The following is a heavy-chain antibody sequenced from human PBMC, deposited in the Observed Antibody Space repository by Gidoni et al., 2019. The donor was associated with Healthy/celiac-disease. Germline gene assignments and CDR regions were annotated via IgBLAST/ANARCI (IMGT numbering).Heavy chain of an antibody. Sequence: QVQLQESGPGLVKPSETLSLTCAVSGYSISNGYYWGWIRQPPGKGLEWIGSIYHSGSTYYNPSLKSRVTISVDTSKNQFSLKLSSVTAADTAVYYCAREGSPTVTTYYYYGMDVWGQGTTVTVSS. J-gene: IGHJ6*02. V-gene: IGHV4-38-2*02. CDR3: AREGSPTVTTYYYYGMDV. CDR2: IYHSGST. D-gene: IGHD4-17*01. CDR1: GYSISNGYY.